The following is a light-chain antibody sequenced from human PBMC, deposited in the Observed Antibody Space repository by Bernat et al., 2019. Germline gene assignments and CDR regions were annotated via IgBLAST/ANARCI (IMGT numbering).Light chain of an antibody. CDR3: KSYDSSLSGWV. V-gene: IGLV1-40*01. CDR2: GNY. CDR1: SSNFGTGFD. Sequence: QSVLTQPPSVSGAPGQRVTISCTGSSSNFGTGFDVHWYQQLPGTAPKLLIYGNYHRPSGVPDRFSGSKSGTSASLAITGLQAEDEAAYYCKSYDSSLSGWVFGGGTKLTVL. J-gene: IGLJ3*02.